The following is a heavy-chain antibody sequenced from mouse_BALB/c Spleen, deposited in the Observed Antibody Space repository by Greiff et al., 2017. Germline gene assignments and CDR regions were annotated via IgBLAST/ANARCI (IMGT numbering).Heavy chain of an antibody. J-gene: IGHJ3*01. CDR2: ISSGSSTI. CDR3: AELGRAY. D-gene: IGHD4-1*01. V-gene: IGHV5-17*02. CDR1: GFTFSSFG. Sequence: DVQLVESGGGLVQPGGSRKLSCAASGFTFSSFGMHWVRQAPEKGLEWVAYISSGSSTIYYADTVKGRFTISRDNPKNTLFLQMTSLRSEDTAMYYCAELGRAYWGQGTLVTVSA.